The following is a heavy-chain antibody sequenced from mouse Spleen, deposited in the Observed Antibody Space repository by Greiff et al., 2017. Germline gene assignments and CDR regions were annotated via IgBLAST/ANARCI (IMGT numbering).Heavy chain of an antibody. D-gene: IGHD2-10*02. V-gene: IGHV2-2*01. Sequence: QVQLKESGPGLVQPSQSLSITCTVSGFSLTSYGVHWVRQSPGKGLEWLGVIWSGGSTDYNAAFISRLSISKDNSKSQVFFKMNSLQADDTAIYYCARTSYGNIVAYWGQGTLVTVSA. CDR2: IWSGGST. J-gene: IGHJ3*01. CDR3: ARTSYGNIVAY. CDR1: GFSLTSYG.